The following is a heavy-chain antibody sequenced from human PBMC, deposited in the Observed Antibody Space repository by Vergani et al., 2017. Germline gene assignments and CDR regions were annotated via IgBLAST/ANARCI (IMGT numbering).Heavy chain of an antibody. V-gene: IGHV3-13*01. Sequence: EVQLVESGGGLVQPGGSLRLSCAASGFTFSSYDMHWVRQATGKGLEWVSAIGTAGDTYYPGSVKGRFTISRENAKNSLYLQMNSLRAGDTAVYYCARGGSELTGDWFDPWGQGTLVTVSS. CDR3: ARGGSELTGDWFDP. J-gene: IGHJ5*02. D-gene: IGHD7-27*01. CDR2: IGTAGDT. CDR1: GFTFSSYD.